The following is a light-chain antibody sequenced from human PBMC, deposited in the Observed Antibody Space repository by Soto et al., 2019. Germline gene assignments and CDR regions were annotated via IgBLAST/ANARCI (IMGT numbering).Light chain of an antibody. J-gene: IGLJ1*01. CDR2: EVS. Sequence: QSVLTQPASVSGSPGQSITISCTGTSSDVGSYNYVSWYQQHPGKAPKLMIYEVSDRPSGISSRFSGSKSGNTASLTISGLQTEDEADYYCNSLRVNHLYVFGSGTKVTVL. CDR1: SSDVGSYNY. V-gene: IGLV2-14*01. CDR3: NSLRVNHLYV.